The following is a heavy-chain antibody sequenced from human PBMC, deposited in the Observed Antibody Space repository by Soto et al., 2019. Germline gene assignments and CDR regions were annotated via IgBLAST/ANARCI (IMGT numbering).Heavy chain of an antibody. D-gene: IGHD6-6*01. CDR2: ISGSGGST. J-gene: IGHJ4*02. V-gene: IGHV3-23*01. Sequence: GGSLRLSCAASGFTFSSYAMSWVRQAPGKGLEWVSAISGSGGSTYYADSVKGRFTISRDNSKSTLYLQMNSLRAEDTAVYYCAKDSSSSNPEGITPFDYWGQGTLVTVSS. CDR1: GFTFSSYA. CDR3: AKDSSSSNPEGITPFDY.